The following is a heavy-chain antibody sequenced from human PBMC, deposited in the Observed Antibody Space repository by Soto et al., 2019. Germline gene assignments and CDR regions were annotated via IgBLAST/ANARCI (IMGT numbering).Heavy chain of an antibody. CDR1: GFTFSSYG. CDR2: IWYDGSNK. D-gene: IGHD3-16*01. CDR3: ARGARYDYVWGSPSGYFDY. J-gene: IGHJ4*02. V-gene: IGHV3-33*01. Sequence: QVQLVESGGGVVQPGRSLRLSCAASGFTFSSYGMHWVRQAPGKGLEWVAVIWYDGSNKYYADPVKGRFTISRDNSKNTLYLQMNSLRAEDTAVYYCARGARYDYVWGSPSGYFDYWGQGTLVTVSS.